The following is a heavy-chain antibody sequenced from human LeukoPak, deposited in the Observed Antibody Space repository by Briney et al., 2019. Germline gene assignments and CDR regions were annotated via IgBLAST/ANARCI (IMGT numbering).Heavy chain of an antibody. D-gene: IGHD2-21*01. J-gene: IGHJ4*02. Sequence: ASVKVSCKASGYTFTGYYMHWVRQAPGQGLEWMGWINPNSGGTNYAQKVQGRVTMTRDTSISTAYMELSRLRSDDTAVYYCASLIWGPAEGVYWGQGALVTVSS. CDR2: INPNSGGT. V-gene: IGHV1-2*02. CDR1: GYTFTGYY. CDR3: ASLIWGPAEGVY.